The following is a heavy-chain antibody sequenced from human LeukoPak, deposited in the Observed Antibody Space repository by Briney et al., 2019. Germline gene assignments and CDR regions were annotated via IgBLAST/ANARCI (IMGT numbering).Heavy chain of an antibody. CDR2: ISGSGGST. Sequence: PGASLRLSWAASGFTFSSYAMSWVRQAPGKGLEWVSAISGSGGSTYYADSVKGRFTISRDNSKNTLYLQMNSLRAEDTAVYYCAKTYRDDNRIDYWGQGTLVTVSS. J-gene: IGHJ4*02. CDR3: AKTYRDDNRIDY. D-gene: IGHD1-1*01. V-gene: IGHV3-23*01. CDR1: GFTFSSYA.